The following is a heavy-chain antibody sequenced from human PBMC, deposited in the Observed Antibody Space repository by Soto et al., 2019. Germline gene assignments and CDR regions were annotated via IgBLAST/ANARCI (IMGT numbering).Heavy chain of an antibody. J-gene: IGHJ6*02. Sequence: ASVKVSCKASGYTFTSYGISWVRQAPGQGLEWMGWISAYNGNTNYAQKLQGRVTMTTDTSTSTAYMEVSSLRSDDTAVYYCAATLDSSSGSGYYGMDVWGQGTTVTVSS. CDR3: AATLDSSSGSGYYGMDV. CDR2: ISAYNGNT. D-gene: IGHD6-6*01. V-gene: IGHV1-18*01. CDR1: GYTFTSYG.